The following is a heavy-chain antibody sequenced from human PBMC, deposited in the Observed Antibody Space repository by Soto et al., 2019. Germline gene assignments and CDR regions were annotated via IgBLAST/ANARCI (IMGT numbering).Heavy chain of an antibody. V-gene: IGHV3-30*18. D-gene: IGHD6-13*01. CDR1: GFTFSSYG. Sequence: QVQLVESGGGVVQPGRSLRLSCAASGFTFSSYGMHWVRQAPGKGLEWVAVISYDGSEKYYADSVKGRFTISRDNSKNTLYLQMNSLRAEDTSVYYCAKGSVEQQLVEGPDYWGQGTLVTVSS. CDR3: AKGSVEQQLVEGPDY. CDR2: ISYDGSEK. J-gene: IGHJ4*02.